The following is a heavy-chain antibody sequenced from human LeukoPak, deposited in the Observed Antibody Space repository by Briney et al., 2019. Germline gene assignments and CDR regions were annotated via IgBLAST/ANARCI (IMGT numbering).Heavy chain of an antibody. CDR1: GITLSNYA. CDR2: ISGGGGGT. D-gene: IGHD3-10*01. J-gene: IGHJ4*02. CDR3: AKRGVMIRVILVGFHKEAYYFDS. V-gene: IGHV3-23*01. Sequence: GGSLRLTCAVSGITLSNYAMTWVRQAPGKGLEWVAGISGGGGGTNYADSVKGRFTISRDNSKNTLYLQMNNLRVDDTAVYFCAKRGVMIRVILVGFHKEAYYFDSWGQGALVTVSS.